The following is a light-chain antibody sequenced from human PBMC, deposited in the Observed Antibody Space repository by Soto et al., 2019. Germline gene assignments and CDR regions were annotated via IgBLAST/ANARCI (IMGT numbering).Light chain of an antibody. CDR3: QSYAISLSGVV. CDR1: SSNIGAGYD. J-gene: IGLJ2*01. CDR2: GDS. Sequence: QSVLTQPPSVSGAPGQRVTISCTGSSSNIGAGYDVQWYQQLPGTAPKLLIYGDSNRPSGVPDRFSGSKSGTSASLAITGLPADHDAHYYSQSYAISLSGVVFVGGTKLTVL. V-gene: IGLV1-40*01.